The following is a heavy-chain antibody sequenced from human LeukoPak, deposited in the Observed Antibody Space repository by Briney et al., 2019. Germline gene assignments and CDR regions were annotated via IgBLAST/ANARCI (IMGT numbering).Heavy chain of an antibody. V-gene: IGHV3-23*01. J-gene: IGHJ3*02. CDR3: AKDRTSPNSSGWSYNDAFDI. D-gene: IGHD6-19*01. CDR2: ISGSGGST. CDR1: GFTFSSYA. Sequence: GGSLRLSCAASGFTFSSYAMSWVRQAPGKGLEWVSAISGSGGSTYYADSVKGRFTISRDNSKNTLYLQMNSLRAEDTAVYYCAKDRTSPNSSGWSYNDAFDIWGQGTMVTVSS.